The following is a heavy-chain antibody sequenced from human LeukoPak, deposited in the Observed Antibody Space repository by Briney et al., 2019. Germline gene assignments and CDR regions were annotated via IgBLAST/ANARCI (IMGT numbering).Heavy chain of an antibody. V-gene: IGHV1-3*01. J-gene: IGHJ5*02. Sequence: ASVKVSCKASGYTFTSHAMHWVRQAPGQRLEWMGWINAGNGNTKYSQKFQGRVTITRDTSASTAYMELSSLRSEDTAVYYCARGGGYSSSWAYLVPWGQGTLVTVSS. CDR1: GYTFTSHA. D-gene: IGHD6-13*01. CDR2: INAGNGNT. CDR3: ARGGGYSSSWAYLVP.